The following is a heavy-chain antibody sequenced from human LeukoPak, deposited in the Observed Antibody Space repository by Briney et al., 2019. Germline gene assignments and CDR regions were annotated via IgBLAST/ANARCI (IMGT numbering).Heavy chain of an antibody. CDR3: ALAPNSNWFDF. V-gene: IGHV4-59*08. CDR1: GDSISNYY. Sequence: PSETLSLNCTVSGDSISNYYWSWIRQSPGKGLEWIGNIHYSGSSNYNPSLKSRVTISIDTSRKQFFLKLSSVTAADTAVYYCALAPNSNWFDFWGQGTLVTVSS. J-gene: IGHJ5*01. CDR2: IHYSGSS. D-gene: IGHD2-8*01.